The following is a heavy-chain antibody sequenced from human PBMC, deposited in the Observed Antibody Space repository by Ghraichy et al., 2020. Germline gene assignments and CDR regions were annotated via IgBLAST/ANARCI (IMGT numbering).Heavy chain of an antibody. V-gene: IGHV6-1*01. Sequence: SETLSLTCAISGDSVSSNSAAWNWIRQSPSRGLEWLGRTYYRSKWYNDYAVSVKSRITINPDTSKNQFSLQLNSVTPEDTAVYYCARSPDLIAYYYYYMDVWGKGTTVTVSS. J-gene: IGHJ6*03. D-gene: IGHD2-21*01. CDR2: TYYRSKWYN. CDR1: GDSVSSNSAA. CDR3: ARSPDLIAYYYYYMDV.